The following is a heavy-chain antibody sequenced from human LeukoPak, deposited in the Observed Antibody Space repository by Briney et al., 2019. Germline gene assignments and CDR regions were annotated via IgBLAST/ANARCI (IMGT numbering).Heavy chain of an antibody. J-gene: IGHJ4*02. CDR3: ARRLDY. CDR2: ISSGSDTI. CDR1: GFTFSTYS. D-gene: IGHD2-21*02. V-gene: IGHV3-48*01. Sequence: GGSLRLSCAASGFTFSTYSMNWVRQAPGKGLEWISYISSGSDTIYYADSVKGRFTIPRDSAKNSLYLQMNSLRAEDTAVYYCARRLDYWGQGTLVTVSS.